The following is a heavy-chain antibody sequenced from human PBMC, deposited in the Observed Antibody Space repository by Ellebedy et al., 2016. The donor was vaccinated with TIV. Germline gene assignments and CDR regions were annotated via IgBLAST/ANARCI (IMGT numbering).Heavy chain of an antibody. V-gene: IGHV3-23*01. CDR1: GFTFSNYA. CDR2: FGVSGDST. Sequence: GESLKISCAASGFTFSNYAMSWVRQAPGKGLEWVSGFGVSGDSTYYTDSVKGRFTISRDNSKNTLYLQMNSLRAEDTAVYYCAKAYSGSYDDAFDIWGQGTMVTVSS. J-gene: IGHJ3*02. D-gene: IGHD1-26*01. CDR3: AKAYSGSYDDAFDI.